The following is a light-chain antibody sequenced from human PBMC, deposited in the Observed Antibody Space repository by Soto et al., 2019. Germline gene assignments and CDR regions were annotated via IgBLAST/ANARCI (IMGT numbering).Light chain of an antibody. CDR3: QQRTNWPIP. CDR1: QSVSRY. CDR2: DAS. Sequence: EIVLTQSPATLSLSPGERATLSCRASQSVSRYLAWYQQKPGQAPRLLIYDASNRATGIPARFSGSGSGTEFTLTISSLEPEDFAVYYCQQRTNWPIPVGQGTRLDIK. J-gene: IGKJ5*01. V-gene: IGKV3-11*01.